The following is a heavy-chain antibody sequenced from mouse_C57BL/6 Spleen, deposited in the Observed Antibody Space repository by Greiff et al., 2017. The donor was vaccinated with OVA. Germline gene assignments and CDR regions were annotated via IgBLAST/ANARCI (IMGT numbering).Heavy chain of an antibody. CDR2: INPNNGGT. CDR3: ASYSNWDYFDY. Sequence: EVQLQKSGPELVKPGASVKMSCKASGYTFTDYNMHWVKQSHGKSLEWIGYINPNNGGTSYNQKFKGKATLTVNKSSSTAYMELRSLTSEDSAVYYCASYSNWDYFDYWGQGTTLTVSS. J-gene: IGHJ2*01. V-gene: IGHV1-22*01. CDR1: GYTFTDYN. D-gene: IGHD2-5*01.